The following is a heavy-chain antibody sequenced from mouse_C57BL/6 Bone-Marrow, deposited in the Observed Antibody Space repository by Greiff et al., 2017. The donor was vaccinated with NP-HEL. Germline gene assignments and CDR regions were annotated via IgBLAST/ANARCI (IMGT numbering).Heavy chain of an antibody. CDR3: AKQGLDGSSPTPYFDV. CDR2: IWGGGST. V-gene: IGHV2-9*01. Sequence: VKLMESGPGLVAPSQSLSITCTISGFSLTSYGVDWVRQPPGKGLEWLGVIWGGGSTNYNSALMSRLSISKDNSKSQVFLKMNSLQTDDTAMYYCAKQGLDGSSPTPYFDVWGTGTTVTVSS. CDR1: GFSLTSYG. J-gene: IGHJ1*03. D-gene: IGHD1-1*01.